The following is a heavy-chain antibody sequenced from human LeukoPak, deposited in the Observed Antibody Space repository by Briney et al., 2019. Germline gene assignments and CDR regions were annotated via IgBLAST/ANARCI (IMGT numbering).Heavy chain of an antibody. CDR3: AKAAYGDYAGAFDI. CDR2: ISGSGAGK. J-gene: IGHJ3*02. V-gene: IGHV3-23*01. CDR1: GFTFSTYA. Sequence: GGSLRLSCAASGFTFSTYAMTWVRQAPGKGLEWVSSISGSGAGKFYAAPVKGRFTASRDNSKNTLYVQMNSLRAEDTAVYYCAKAAYGDYAGAFDIWGQGTMVIVSS. D-gene: IGHD4-17*01.